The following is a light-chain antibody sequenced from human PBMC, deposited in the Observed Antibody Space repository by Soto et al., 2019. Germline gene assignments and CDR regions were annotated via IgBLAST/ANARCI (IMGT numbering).Light chain of an antibody. CDR3: NSSAGSNIWV. J-gene: IGLJ3*02. CDR1: SSDVGAYNY. Sequence: QSALTQPPSASGSPGQSVTISCTGTSSDVGAYNYVSWYQQYPGKAPKLMIYEVSKRPSGVPDRFSGSKSGKTASLTVSGLQPEDEADYHCNSSAGSNIWVFGGGTKLTVL. CDR2: EVS. V-gene: IGLV2-8*01.